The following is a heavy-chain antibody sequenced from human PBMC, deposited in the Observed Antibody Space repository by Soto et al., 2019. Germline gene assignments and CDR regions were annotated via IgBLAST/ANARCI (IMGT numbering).Heavy chain of an antibody. J-gene: IGHJ4*02. CDR1: GFTVSSTY. CDR2: LYTGTDT. Sequence: PGGSLRLSCAASGFTVSSTYLTWVRQTPGKGLEWVAILYTGTDTVYADSVKGRFTISRDSSKNTLYLQMDSLRAEDTAVYYCAKWGKSGSDFWGQGTLVTVSS. D-gene: IGHD1-26*01. CDR3: AKWGKSGSDF. V-gene: IGHV3-53*01.